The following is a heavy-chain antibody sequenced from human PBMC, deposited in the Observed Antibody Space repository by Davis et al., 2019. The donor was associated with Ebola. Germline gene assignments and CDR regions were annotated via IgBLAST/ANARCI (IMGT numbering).Heavy chain of an antibody. CDR3: AKDKSWGDGYNRYYYYYGMDV. Sequence: GGSLRLSCAASGFTVSSNYMSWVRQAPGKGLEWVSVIYSGGSTYYADSVKGRFTISRDNSKNTLYLQMNSLRAEDTAVYYCAKDKSWGDGYNRYYYYYGMDVWGQGTTVTVSS. V-gene: IGHV3-53*05. CDR2: IYSGGST. J-gene: IGHJ6*02. CDR1: GFTVSSNY. D-gene: IGHD5-24*01.